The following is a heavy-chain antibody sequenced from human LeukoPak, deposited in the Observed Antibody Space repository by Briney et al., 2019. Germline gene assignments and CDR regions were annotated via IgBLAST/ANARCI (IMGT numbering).Heavy chain of an antibody. D-gene: IGHD6-13*01. J-gene: IGHJ4*02. CDR3: ARDVTVHARAAGTGPKSALGY. CDR2: IGTAGDT. Sequence: QAGGSLRLSCAACGFTFSSYDMHWVRQATGKGLEWVSAIGTAGDTYYPGSVKGQFTISRENAKNSLYLQMNSLRAGDTAVYYCARDVTVHARAAGTGPKSALGYWGQGTLVTVSS. V-gene: IGHV3-13*03. CDR1: GFTFSSYD.